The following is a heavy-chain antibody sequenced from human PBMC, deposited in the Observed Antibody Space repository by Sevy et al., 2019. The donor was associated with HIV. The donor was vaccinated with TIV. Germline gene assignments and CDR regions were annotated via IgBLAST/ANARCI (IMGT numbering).Heavy chain of an antibody. CDR2: IYYSGST. Sequence: SETLSPTCTVSGGSISSSSYYWGWIRQPPGKGLEWIGSIYYSGSTYYNPSLKSRVTISVDTSKNQFSLKLSSVTAADTAVYYCARLQAYYSEPFDYWGQGTLVTVSS. CDR3: ARLQAYYSEPFDY. V-gene: IGHV4-39*01. CDR1: GGSISSSSYY. D-gene: IGHD3-22*01. J-gene: IGHJ4*02.